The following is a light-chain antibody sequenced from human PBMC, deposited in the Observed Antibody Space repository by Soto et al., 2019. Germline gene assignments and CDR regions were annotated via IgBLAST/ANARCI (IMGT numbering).Light chain of an antibody. CDR2: EVS. CDR1: SSDVGGYNY. J-gene: IGLJ1*01. CDR3: SSYAGNNNPYV. V-gene: IGLV2-8*01. Sequence: QSALTQPPSASGSPGQSVTISCTGTSSDVGGYNYVSWYQHHPGKAPKLMVSEVSKRPSGVPDRFSGSKSGNTASLTVSGLQAEDEGDYYCSSYAGNNNPYVFGTGTKLTVL.